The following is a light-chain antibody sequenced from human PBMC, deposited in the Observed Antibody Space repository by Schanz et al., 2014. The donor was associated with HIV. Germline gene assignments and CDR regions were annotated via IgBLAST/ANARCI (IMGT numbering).Light chain of an antibody. V-gene: IGLV2-8*01. Sequence: QSALTQPPSASGSPGQSVTISCTGTSSDVGAYTDVSWFQQHPGKAPKVMIYEVTNRPSGVPDRFSGSKSGNTASLTISGHQAEDEADYYCSSYTRSTPRGVVFGGGTKVTVL. CDR1: SSDVGAYTD. CDR3: SSYTRSTPRGVV. CDR2: EVT. J-gene: IGLJ2*01.